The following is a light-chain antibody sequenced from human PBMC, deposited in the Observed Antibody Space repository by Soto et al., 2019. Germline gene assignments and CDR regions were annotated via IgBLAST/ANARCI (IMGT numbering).Light chain of an antibody. CDR2: DAS. CDR1: QSVSSY. Sequence: ESVLTQSPATLSLSPGERATLSCRASQSVSSYLAWYQQKPGQAPRLLIYDASNRATGIPARFSGSGSGTDFALTISSLEPEDFAVYYCQQRSNWLSTFGGGTKVDIK. CDR3: QQRSNWLST. V-gene: IGKV3-11*01. J-gene: IGKJ4*01.